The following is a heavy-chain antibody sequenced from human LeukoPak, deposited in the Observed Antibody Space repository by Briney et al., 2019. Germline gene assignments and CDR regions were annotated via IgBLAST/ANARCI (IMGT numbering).Heavy chain of an antibody. CDR2: ISYDGSNK. CDR1: GFTFSSYA. V-gene: IGHV3-30-3*01. Sequence: GGSLRLSCAASGFTFSSYAMHWVRQAPGKGLEWVAVISYDGSNKYYADSVKGRFTISRDNSKNTLYLQMNSLRAEDTAVYYCARGLRYFDWHYYFDYWGQGTLVTVSS. J-gene: IGHJ4*02. CDR3: ARGLRYFDWHYYFDY. D-gene: IGHD3-9*01.